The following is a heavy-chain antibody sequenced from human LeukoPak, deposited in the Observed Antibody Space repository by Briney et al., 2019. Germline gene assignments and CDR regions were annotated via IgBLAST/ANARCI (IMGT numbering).Heavy chain of an antibody. CDR2: ISGSGGST. CDR1: VFTFSSYA. D-gene: IGHD2-15*01. V-gene: IGHV3-23*01. J-gene: IGHJ4*02. CDR3: AKDYRLVVAATPSY. Sequence: PGGSLRLSCAVSVFTFSSYAMSWVRQAPGKGLEWVSGISGSGGSTYYADSVKGRFTISRDNSKNTLYLQMISLRAEDTAVYYCAKDYRLVVAATPSYWGQGTLVTVSS.